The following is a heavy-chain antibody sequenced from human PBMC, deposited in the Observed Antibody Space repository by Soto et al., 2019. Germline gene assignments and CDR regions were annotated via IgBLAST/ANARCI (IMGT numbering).Heavy chain of an antibody. CDR2: IIPLFGTA. CDR3: ETAVGASARTFDY. CDR1: GGTFSTYA. V-gene: IGHV1-69*01. Sequence: QVQLVQSGAEVKKPGSSVNVSCKASGGTFSTYAISWVRQAPGQGLEWMGGIIPLFGTANYAKKVQGRVTITADESTSTAYRERCSLRSEDTAVYDWETAVGASARTFDYWGKGSLVTVSS. D-gene: IGHD1-26*01. J-gene: IGHJ4*02.